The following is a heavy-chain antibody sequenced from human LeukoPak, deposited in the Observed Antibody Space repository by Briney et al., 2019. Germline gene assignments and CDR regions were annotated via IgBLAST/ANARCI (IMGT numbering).Heavy chain of an antibody. J-gene: IGHJ4*02. CDR2: IYYSGST. CDR1: GGSISSSSYY. Sequence: SETLTLTCTVSGGSISSSSYYWSWIRQPPGKGLEWIGSIYYSGSTYYNPSLKSRVTISVDTSKNQFSLKLSSVTAADTAVYYCARGMGSYPVDYWGQGTLVTVSS. CDR3: ARGMGSYPVDY. D-gene: IGHD1-26*01. V-gene: IGHV4-39*07.